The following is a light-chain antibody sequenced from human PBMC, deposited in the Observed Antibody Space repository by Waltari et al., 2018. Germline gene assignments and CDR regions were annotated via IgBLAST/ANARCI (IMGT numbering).Light chain of an antibody. CDR2: RSD. Sequence: QSVLTQPPSASGTPGQRVTISCSGTAPHIGGKLVTWNQQLPGKAPKLLIYRSDQRPSGVPDRFSASKTGTSASLAISGLQSEDEADYFRASWDDSLNGHWVFGGGTKVTVL. J-gene: IGLJ3*02. CDR3: ASWDDSLNGHWV. CDR1: APHIGGKL. V-gene: IGLV1-44*01.